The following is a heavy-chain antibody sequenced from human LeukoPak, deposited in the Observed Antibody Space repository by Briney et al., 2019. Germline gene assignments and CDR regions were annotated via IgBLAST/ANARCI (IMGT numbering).Heavy chain of an antibody. CDR1: GFTFSSYA. V-gene: IGHV3-30*04. J-gene: IGHJ4*02. D-gene: IGHD3-10*01. CDR3: AKSYTYGWASYYNHYDY. Sequence: PGGSLRLSCAASGFTFSSYAMHWVRQAPGKGLEWVAIISYDGSYKPNADSVKGRFTISRDNSKNTLYLQMNSLRAEDTAVYYCAKSYTYGWASYYNHYDYWGQGTLVTVSS. CDR2: ISYDGSYK.